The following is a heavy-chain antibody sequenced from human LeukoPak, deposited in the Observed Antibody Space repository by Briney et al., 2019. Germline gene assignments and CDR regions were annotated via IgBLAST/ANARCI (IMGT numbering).Heavy chain of an antibody. J-gene: IGHJ6*03. Sequence: KASETLSLTCTVSGGSFGNYYWSWIRQPAGKGLEWIGHIYTSGSTGYNPSLKSRGTMSVDTSKKQFSLYLSSVTAADTAVYYCARGRFGDYCLDVWGKGTTVTVSS. CDR3: ARGRFGDYCLDV. D-gene: IGHD3-10*01. CDR2: IYTSGST. CDR1: GGSFGNYY. V-gene: IGHV4-4*07.